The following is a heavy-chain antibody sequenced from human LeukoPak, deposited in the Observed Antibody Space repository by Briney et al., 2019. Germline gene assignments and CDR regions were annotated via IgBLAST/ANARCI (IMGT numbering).Heavy chain of an antibody. CDR2: ISYDGSNK. J-gene: IGHJ4*02. CDR3: AKDRGGGSQWYYFDY. V-gene: IGHV3-30*18. CDR1: GFTFSDYY. Sequence: GGSLRLSCAASGFTFSDYYMSWIRQAPGKGLEWVAVISYDGSNKYYADSVKGRFTISRDNSKNTLYLQMNSLRAEDTAVYYCAKDRGGGSQWYYFDYWGQGTLVTVSS. D-gene: IGHD1-26*01.